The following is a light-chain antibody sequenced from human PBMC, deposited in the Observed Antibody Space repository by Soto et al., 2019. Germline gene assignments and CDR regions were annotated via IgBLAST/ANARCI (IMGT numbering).Light chain of an antibody. CDR3: QQYHDSPMNT. CDR2: GAS. Sequence: VLPQSPDTLSLSPGDRVTLSCRASQSVRSTFLAWYQQKPGQAPRLLIYGASNRATGIPDRFSGSASGTDFTLTISRLEPDDSAVYYCQQYHDSPMNTIGQWTKLEIK. V-gene: IGKV3-20*01. J-gene: IGKJ2*01. CDR1: QSVRSTF.